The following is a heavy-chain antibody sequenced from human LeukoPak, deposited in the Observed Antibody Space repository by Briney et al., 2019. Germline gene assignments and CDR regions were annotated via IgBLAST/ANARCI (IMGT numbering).Heavy chain of an antibody. J-gene: IGHJ4*02. V-gene: IGHV3-23*01. CDR3: AKGSSSSRPYYFDY. D-gene: IGHD6-13*01. CDR1: GFTFKNYA. Sequence: GGSLRLSCAASGFTFKNYAMNWVRQSPGQGLEWVSTISGDAVTSWYADSVKGRFTISRHNSKNTLYLQMNSLRAGDTAVYYCAKGSSSSRPYYFDYWGQGTLVTVSS. CDR2: ISGDAVTS.